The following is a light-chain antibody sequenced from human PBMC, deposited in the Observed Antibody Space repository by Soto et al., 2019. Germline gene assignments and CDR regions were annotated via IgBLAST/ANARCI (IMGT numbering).Light chain of an antibody. J-gene: IGLJ1*01. Sequence: QSALTQPASVSGSPGQSITISCTGSSSDIGGYKYVSWYQQLPGTAPKLLIYDDDKRPSGIPDRFSGSKSGTSATLGITGFQTGDEADYYCGSWDSSLSAYVFATGTKLT. CDR2: DDD. CDR1: SSDIGGYKY. V-gene: IGLV1-51*01. CDR3: GSWDSSLSAYV.